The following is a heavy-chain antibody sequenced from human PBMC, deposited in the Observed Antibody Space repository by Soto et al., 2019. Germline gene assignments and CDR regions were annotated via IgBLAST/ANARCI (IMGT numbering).Heavy chain of an antibody. CDR2: ISAYNGNT. CDR1: GYTFTSYG. D-gene: IGHD3-3*01. Sequence: ASVKVSCKASGYTFTSYGISWVRQAPGQGLEWMGWISAYNGNTNYAQKLQGRVTMTTDTSTSTAYMELRSLRSDDTAVYYCARASLRLLEWFKYGMDVWGQGTTVTVSS. CDR3: ARASLRLLEWFKYGMDV. J-gene: IGHJ6*02. V-gene: IGHV1-18*01.